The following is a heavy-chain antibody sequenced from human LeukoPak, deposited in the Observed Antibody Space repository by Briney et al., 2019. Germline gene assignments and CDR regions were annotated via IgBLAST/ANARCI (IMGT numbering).Heavy chain of an antibody. J-gene: IGHJ4*02. V-gene: IGHV4-59*01. Sequence: SETLSLTCTVSGGSINNYFWFWIRQSPGKGLEWIGYIYNSVSTSYNPSLKSRVTVSVDTSKNQISLNLSSVTAADTAVYYCASSTGSGSYYPLFDYWGQGTLVTVSS. D-gene: IGHD3-10*01. CDR2: IYNSVST. CDR3: ASSTGSGSYYPLFDY. CDR1: GGSINNYF.